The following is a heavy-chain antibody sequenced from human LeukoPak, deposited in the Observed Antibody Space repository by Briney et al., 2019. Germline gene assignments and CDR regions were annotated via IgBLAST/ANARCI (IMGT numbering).Heavy chain of an antibody. D-gene: IGHD4-17*01. Sequence: GGSLRLSCATSGFTFSSYGINWVRQASGKGLEWVAGISYDGKKEFYPDSVKGRLTISRDSIKNTVYLQMNSLRPEDTAVYYCARDDGSAGDFLRAIYWGQGASVTVAS. V-gene: IGHV3-30*03. CDR2: ISYDGKKE. J-gene: IGHJ4*02. CDR1: GFTFSSYG. CDR3: ARDDGSAGDFLRAIY.